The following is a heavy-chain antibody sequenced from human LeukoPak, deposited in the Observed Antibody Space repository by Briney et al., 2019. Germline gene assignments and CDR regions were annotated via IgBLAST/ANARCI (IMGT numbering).Heavy chain of an antibody. Sequence: SETLSLTCTVSGYSISSGYYWGWIRQSPEKGLEWIGSIYHSGSAYYNPSLKSRVTISVDTSKNQFSLKLSSVTAADTAVYYCARVEQEMVDFDYWGQGTLVTVSS. CDR2: IYHSGSA. CDR3: ARVEQEMVDFDY. V-gene: IGHV4-38-2*02. CDR1: GYSISSGYY. J-gene: IGHJ4*02. D-gene: IGHD2-8*01.